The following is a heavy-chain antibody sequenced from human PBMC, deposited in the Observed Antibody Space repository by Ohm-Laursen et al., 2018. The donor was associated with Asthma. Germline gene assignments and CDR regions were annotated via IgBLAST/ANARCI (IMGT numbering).Heavy chain of an antibody. Sequence: SLRLSCAASGFTFSSYGMHWVRQAPGKGLEWVAVGGSYYDGGLKYYADSVNGRFTVSRDDSKNTLYLQMNSLRPDDTAVYYCANGGLGLEGEGLDYWGQGTLVTVSS. CDR2: GGSYYDGGLK. CDR1: GFTFSSYG. D-gene: IGHD6-19*01. V-gene: IGHV3-30*18. J-gene: IGHJ4*02. CDR3: ANGGLGLEGEGLDY.